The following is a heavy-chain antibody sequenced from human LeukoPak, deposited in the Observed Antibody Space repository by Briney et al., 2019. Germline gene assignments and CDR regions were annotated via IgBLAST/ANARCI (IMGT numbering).Heavy chain of an antibody. J-gene: IGHJ4*02. V-gene: IGHV4-59*01. CDR1: GGSISSYY. CDR3: ARARSVGATFDY. Sequence: SETLSLTCTVSGGSISSYYWSWIRQPPGKGLEWIGYIYYSGSTNYNPSLKSRVTISVDTSKNQFSLKLSSVTAADTAVYYCARARSVGATFDYWGQGTLVTVSS. D-gene: IGHD1-26*01. CDR2: IYYSGST.